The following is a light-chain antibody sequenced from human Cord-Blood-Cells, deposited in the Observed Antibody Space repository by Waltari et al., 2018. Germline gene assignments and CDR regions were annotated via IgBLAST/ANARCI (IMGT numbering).Light chain of an antibody. CDR3: QQYGSSPT. V-gene: IGKV3-20*01. J-gene: IGKJ4*01. CDR1: QSVSSSY. Sequence: EIVLTQSPGTLSLSSGERATLSCRASQSVSSSYLAWYQQKPGQAPRLLIYGASRRATGIPDRVSGSGSGTDFTLTISRLEPEDFAVYYCQQYGSSPTFGGGTKVEIK. CDR2: GAS.